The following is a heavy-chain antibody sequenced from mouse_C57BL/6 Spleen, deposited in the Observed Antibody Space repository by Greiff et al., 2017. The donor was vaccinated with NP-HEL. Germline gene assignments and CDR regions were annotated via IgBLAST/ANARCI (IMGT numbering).Heavy chain of an antibody. CDR3: ARSPSTTRNAMDY. V-gene: IGHV8-12*01. D-gene: IGHD1-1*01. Sequence: QVTLKESGPGILQSSQTLSLTCSFSGFSLSTSGMGVSWIRQPSGKGLEWLAHIYWDDDKRYHPSLKSRLTIAKDTSRNQVFLKITSVDTADTATYYCARSPSTTRNAMDYWGQGTSVTVSS. CDR2: IYWDDDK. J-gene: IGHJ4*01. CDR1: GFSLSTSGMG.